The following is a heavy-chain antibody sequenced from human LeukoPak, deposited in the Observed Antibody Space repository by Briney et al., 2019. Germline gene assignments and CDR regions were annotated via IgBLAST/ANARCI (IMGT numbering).Heavy chain of an antibody. CDR1: GYTFTSYY. V-gene: IGHV1-46*01. CDR2: INPSGGST. CDR3: ARDREGSVVVVPAAVLLWFGEYAYYGMDV. J-gene: IGHJ6*02. D-gene: IGHD3-10*01. Sequence: ASVKVSCKASGYTFTSYYMHWVRQAPGQGLEWMGIINPSGGSTSYAQKFQGRVTMTRDTSTSTVYMELSSVRSEDTAVYYCARDREGSVVVVPAAVLLWFGEYAYYGMDVWGQGTTVTVSS.